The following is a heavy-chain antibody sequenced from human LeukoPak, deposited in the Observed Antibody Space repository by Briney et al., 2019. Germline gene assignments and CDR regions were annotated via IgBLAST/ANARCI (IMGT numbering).Heavy chain of an antibody. V-gene: IGHV3-23*01. D-gene: IGHD3-22*01. CDR2: ISGSGGST. CDR3: AKQQDYYYDSSGLFDY. J-gene: IGHJ4*02. Sequence: GGSLRLSCAASGFTFSSYAMSWVRQAPGKGLEWVSAISGSGGSTYYADSVKGRFTISRDNSKNTLYLQMNSLRAEDTAVYYCAKQQDYYYDSSGLFDYWGQGTLVTVSS. CDR1: GFTFSSYA.